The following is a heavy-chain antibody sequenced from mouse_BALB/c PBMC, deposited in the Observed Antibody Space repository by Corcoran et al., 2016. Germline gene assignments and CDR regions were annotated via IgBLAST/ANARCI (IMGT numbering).Heavy chain of an antibody. V-gene: IGHV9-1*02. J-gene: IGHJ3*01. CDR2: INTYTGEP. D-gene: IGHD2-4*01. Sequence: QIQLVQSGPELKKPGETVKISCKASGYTFTNYGMNWVKQAPGKGLKWMGWINTYTGEPTYADDFKGRFAFSVETSASTAYLQINNLKNEDMATYFCARGGITPFAYWGQGTLVTVSA. CDR3: ARGGITPFAY. CDR1: GYTFTNYG.